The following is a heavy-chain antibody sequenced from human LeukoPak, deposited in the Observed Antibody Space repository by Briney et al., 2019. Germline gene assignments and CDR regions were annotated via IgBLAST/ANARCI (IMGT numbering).Heavy chain of an antibody. D-gene: IGHD3/OR15-3a*01. V-gene: IGHV4-30-2*01. J-gene: IGHJ3*02. CDR3: ARARTGNDAFDI. CDR1: GGSISSSGYS. CDR2: IYHSGST. Sequence: PSQTLSLTCAVSGGSISSSGYSWSWLRQPPGKGLEWIGYIYHSGSTYYNPSLKSRVTISADNSKNQFSLRLGSVTAADAAVYYCARARTGNDAFDIWGQGTMVTVSS.